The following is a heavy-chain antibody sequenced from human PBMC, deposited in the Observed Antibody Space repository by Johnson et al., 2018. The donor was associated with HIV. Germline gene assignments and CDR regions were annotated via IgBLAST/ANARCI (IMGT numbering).Heavy chain of an antibody. Sequence: MQLVESGGGFVQPGGSLRLSCAASGFTFSDAWMNWVRQSPGKGLEWVGRIKSKVDGGTTDFPAPVKGRFSISRDDSKNTVYLQMNSLKSEDTAVYYCTTEGDAFDIWGQGTMVTVSS. CDR1: GFTFSDAW. J-gene: IGHJ3*02. CDR2: IKSKVDGGTT. V-gene: IGHV3-15*01. CDR3: TTEGDAFDI.